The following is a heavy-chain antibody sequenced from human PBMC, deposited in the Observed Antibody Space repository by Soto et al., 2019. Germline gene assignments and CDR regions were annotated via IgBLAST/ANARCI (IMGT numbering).Heavy chain of an antibody. D-gene: IGHD2-21*02. Sequence: QVQLVQSGAEEKKHGASVKVSCKASGYTFTSYAMHWVRQAPGQRLEWMGWINAGNGNTKYSQKFQGRVTITRDTSASTVYMELSSLRSEDTAVYYCARAWVVVTAPDYWGQGTLVTVSS. CDR2: INAGNGNT. V-gene: IGHV1-3*05. J-gene: IGHJ4*02. CDR3: ARAWVVVTAPDY. CDR1: GYTFTSYA.